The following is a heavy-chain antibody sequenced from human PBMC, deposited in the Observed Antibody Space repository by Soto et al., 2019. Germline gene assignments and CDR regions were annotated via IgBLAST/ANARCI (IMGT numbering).Heavy chain of an antibody. CDR2: IKSKTDGGTT. Sequence: GSLRLSCAASGFTFSSAWMNWVRQAPGKGLEWVGRIKSKTDGGTTDYAAPVKGRFTISRDDSKNTLYLQMNSLKTEDTAVYYCTTVNDILTGYWPDYWGQGTLVTVSS. CDR1: GFTFSSAW. D-gene: IGHD3-9*01. CDR3: TTVNDILTGYWPDY. V-gene: IGHV3-15*07. J-gene: IGHJ4*02.